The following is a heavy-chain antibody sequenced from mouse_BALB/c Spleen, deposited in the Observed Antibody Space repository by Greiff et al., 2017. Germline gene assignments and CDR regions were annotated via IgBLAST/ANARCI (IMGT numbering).Heavy chain of an antibody. CDR2: ISSGGST. CDR3: ARESYYFDY. J-gene: IGHJ2*01. Sequence: DVMLVESGGGLVKPGGSLKLSCAASGFTFSSYAMSWVRQTPEKRLEWVASISSGGSTYYPDSVKGRFTISRDNARNILYLQMSSLRSEDTAMYYCARESYYFDYWGQGTTLTVSS. CDR1: GFTFSSYA. V-gene: IGHV5-6-5*01.